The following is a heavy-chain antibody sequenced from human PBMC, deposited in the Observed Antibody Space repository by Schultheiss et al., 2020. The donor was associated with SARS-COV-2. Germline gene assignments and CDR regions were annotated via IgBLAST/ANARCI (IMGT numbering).Heavy chain of an antibody. V-gene: IGHV3-73*01. D-gene: IGHD2-15*01. CDR1: GFTFSGSA. J-gene: IGHJ6*02. CDR3: TSSTKKYCSSGKCHSDYFYYGMDV. CDR2: IRSKANTYAT. Sequence: GGSLRLSCAASGFTFSGSAMHWVRQASGKGLEWVGRIRSKANTYATAYAASLEGRFTISRDDSKNTAYLQMNSLRSEDTAVYYCTSSTKKYCSSGKCHSDYFYYGMDVWGPGTTITV.